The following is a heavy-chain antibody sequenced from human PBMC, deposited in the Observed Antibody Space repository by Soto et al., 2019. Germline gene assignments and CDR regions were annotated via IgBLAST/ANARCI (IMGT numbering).Heavy chain of an antibody. Sequence: QVQLVESGGGVVQPGRSLRLSCAASGFTFSSYAMHWVRQAPGKGLEWVAVISYDGSNKYYADSVKGRFTISRDNSKNXLXXXXXXXXXXXXXXXXXXXXXXXXXXXXXXWGQGTLVTVSS. CDR1: GFTFSSYA. CDR3: XXXXXXXXXXXXX. CDR2: ISYDGSNK. V-gene: IGHV3-30-3*01. J-gene: IGHJ4*02.